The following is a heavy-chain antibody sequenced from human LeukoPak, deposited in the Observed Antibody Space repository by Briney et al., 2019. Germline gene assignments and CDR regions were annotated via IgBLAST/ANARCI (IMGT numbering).Heavy chain of an antibody. CDR2: ISAYNGNT. D-gene: IGHD3-22*01. CDR3: ARDGYYDSSGYSSYYYYYGMDV. Sequence: ASVKVSCKASGYTFTSYGISWARQAPGQGLEWMGWISAYNGNTNYAQKLQGRVTMTTGTSTSTAYMELRSLRSDDTAVYYCARDGYYDSSGYSSYYYYYGMDVWGQGTTVTVSS. V-gene: IGHV1-18*01. J-gene: IGHJ6*02. CDR1: GYTFTSYG.